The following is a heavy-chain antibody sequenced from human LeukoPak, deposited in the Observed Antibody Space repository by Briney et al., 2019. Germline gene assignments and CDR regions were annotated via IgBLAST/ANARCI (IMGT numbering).Heavy chain of an antibody. CDR3: ARLVGGSPDY. J-gene: IGHJ4*02. V-gene: IGHV4-59*12. Sequence: SSETLSLTCTVSGDSISSSYWSWIRQSPGKGLEWIGRIYKDGSTIYNPSLKSRVTISIDTSRNQFSLKLTSVTPEDTGVYYCARLVGGSPDYWGQGTLVTVSS. CDR2: IYKDGST. CDR1: GDSISSSY. D-gene: IGHD2-15*01.